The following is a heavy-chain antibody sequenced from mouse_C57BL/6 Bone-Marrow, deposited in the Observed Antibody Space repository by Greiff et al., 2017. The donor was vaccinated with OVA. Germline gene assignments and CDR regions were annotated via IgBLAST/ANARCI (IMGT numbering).Heavy chain of an antibody. D-gene: IGHD1-1*01. CDR2: ISSGSSTI. V-gene: IGHV5-17*01. Sequence: EVKLMESGGGLVKPGGSLKLSCAASGFTFSDYGMHWVRQAPEKGLEWVAYISSGSSTIYYADTVKGRFTISRDNAKNTLFLQMTSLRSEDTAMNYCARTTTVVLDYWGQGTTLTVSS. J-gene: IGHJ2*01. CDR3: ARTTTVVLDY. CDR1: GFTFSDYG.